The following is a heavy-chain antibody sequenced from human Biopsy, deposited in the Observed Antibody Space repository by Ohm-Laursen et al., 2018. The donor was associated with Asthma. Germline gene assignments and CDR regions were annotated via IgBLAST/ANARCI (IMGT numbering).Heavy chain of an antibody. CDR1: GFNFGNYA. CDR3: ARDESFSMASGSWFDP. V-gene: IGHV3-23*01. J-gene: IGHJ5*02. D-gene: IGHD2/OR15-2a*01. CDR2: ISGSSIII. Sequence: SLRLSCSASGFNFGNYAMAWVRPAPGKGLEWVSTISGSSIIIHYGGSVKGRFTISRDNSKNTMYLVMNNLRPEDTAVYYCARDESFSMASGSWFDPWGQGTLVTVSS.